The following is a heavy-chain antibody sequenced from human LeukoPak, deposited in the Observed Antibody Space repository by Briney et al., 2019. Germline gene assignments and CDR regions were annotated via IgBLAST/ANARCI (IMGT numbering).Heavy chain of an antibody. CDR1: GFTFSSYA. V-gene: IGHV3-23*01. Sequence: PGGSLRLSCAASGFTFSSYAMSWVRQAPGKGLEWVSAISGSGGSTYYADSVKGRFTISRDNSKNTLYLQMNSLRAEDTAVYYCAKGLEHYYGSGFFYYYAMDVWGQGTTVTVSS. CDR3: AKGLEHYYGSGFFYYYAMDV. J-gene: IGHJ6*02. CDR2: ISGSGGST. D-gene: IGHD3-10*01.